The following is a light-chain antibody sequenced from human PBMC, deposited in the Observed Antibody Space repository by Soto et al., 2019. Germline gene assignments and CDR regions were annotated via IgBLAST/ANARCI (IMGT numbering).Light chain of an antibody. CDR1: QSVSSN. CDR3: QQYNNWPLLA. J-gene: IGKJ3*01. V-gene: IGKV3-15*01. Sequence: EIVMTQSPATLSVSPGERATLSCRASQSVSSNLAWYQQKPGQAPRLFIYGASTRATGIPARFSGSGSGTEFTLAISSLQSEDFAVYYCQQYNNWPLLAFGPGTKVDIK. CDR2: GAS.